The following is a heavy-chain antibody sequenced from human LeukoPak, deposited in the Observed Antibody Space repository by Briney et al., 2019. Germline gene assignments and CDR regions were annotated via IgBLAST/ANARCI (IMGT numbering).Heavy chain of an antibody. CDR1: GFTFSSYA. CDR3: AKATGYLL. D-gene: IGHD1-14*01. CDR2: ISNNGGTT. Sequence: PGGSLRLSCAASGFTFSSYAMSWVRQAPGKGLEWVSTISNNGGTTYYADSVKGRFTISRDDSENTLYLQMNSLRAEDTAVYYCAKATGYLLWGQGTLVTVSS. V-gene: IGHV3-23*01. J-gene: IGHJ4*02.